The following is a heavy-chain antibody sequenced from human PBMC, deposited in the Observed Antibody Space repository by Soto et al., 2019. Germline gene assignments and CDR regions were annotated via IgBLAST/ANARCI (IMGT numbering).Heavy chain of an antibody. D-gene: IGHD5-18*01. J-gene: IGHJ4*02. V-gene: IGHV3-11*01. Sequence: GGSLRLSCAASGFTFTDYYMSWIRQAPGKGLEWVSYISSSGSTIYYADSVKGRFTISRDNAKNSLYLQMNSLRAEDTAVYYCASVRVERSWRGYSYGFDDSSGFFDYWGQGTLVTVSS. CDR1: GFTFTDYY. CDR2: ISSSGSTI. CDR3: ASVRVERSWRGYSYGFDDSSGFFDY.